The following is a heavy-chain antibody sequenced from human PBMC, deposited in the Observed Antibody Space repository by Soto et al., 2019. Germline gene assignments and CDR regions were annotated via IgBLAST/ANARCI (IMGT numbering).Heavy chain of an antibody. Sequence: QVQLVQSGAEVKKPGASVKVSCKASGYTFTSYYMHWVRQAPGQGLEWMGIINPSGGSTSYAQKFQGRVRRTQDPCTSNVYMELSSLSSEDTGVYYCATSLYCYGSSGHERDEGWFDHWGQGTLVTVSS. CDR1: GYTFTSYY. CDR3: ATSLYCYGSSGHERDEGWFDH. D-gene: IGHD3-22*01. CDR2: INPSGGST. J-gene: IGHJ5*02. V-gene: IGHV1-46*01.